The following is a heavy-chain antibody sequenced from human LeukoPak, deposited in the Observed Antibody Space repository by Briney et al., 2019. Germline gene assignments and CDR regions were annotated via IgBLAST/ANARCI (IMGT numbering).Heavy chain of an antibody. Sequence: SETLSLTCTVSGGSISSGSYYWSWIRQPAGKGLEWIGRIYTSGSTNYNPSLKSRVTMSVDTSKNQFSLKLSSVTAADTAVYYCARGLAFDIWGQGTMVTVSS. CDR3: ARGLAFDI. J-gene: IGHJ3*02. V-gene: IGHV4-61*02. CDR1: GGSISSGSYY. CDR2: IYTSGST.